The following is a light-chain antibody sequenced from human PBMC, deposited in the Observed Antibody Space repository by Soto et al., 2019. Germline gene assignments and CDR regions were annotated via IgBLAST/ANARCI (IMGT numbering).Light chain of an antibody. CDR2: DAS. CDR1: QSVSSY. CDR3: QQRSNWPLLT. Sequence: IVLTQSPSTLSLSPGERATLSCRASQSVSSYLAWYQQKPGQAPRLLIYDASNRATGSPARFSGSGSGTDFTLTISSLEPADFAVYYCQQRSNWPLLTFGGGTKVEIK. J-gene: IGKJ4*01. V-gene: IGKV3-11*01.